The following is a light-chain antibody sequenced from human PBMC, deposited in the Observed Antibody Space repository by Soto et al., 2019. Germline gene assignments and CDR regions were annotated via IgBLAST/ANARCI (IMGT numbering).Light chain of an antibody. CDR2: GAS. Sequence: DIQMTQSPSSLFASVGDRVTITCRASQGIRNNLGWYQQRPGEAPKRLIYGASSLQRGVPSRVSGSGSATEFTLTISSLRPEDSATYYCLQHDSYPRTFGQGTKLEIK. CDR1: QGIRNN. J-gene: IGKJ1*01. V-gene: IGKV1-17*01. CDR3: LQHDSYPRT.